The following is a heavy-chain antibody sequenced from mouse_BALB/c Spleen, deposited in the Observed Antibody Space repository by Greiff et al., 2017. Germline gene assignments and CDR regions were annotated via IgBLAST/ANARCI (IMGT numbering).Heavy chain of an antibody. CDR3: ARPYGSSRYIDV. CDR1: GFNIKDYY. CDR2: IDPENGNT. Sequence: EVKLLESGAELVRPGALVKLSCKASGFNIKDYYMHWVKQRPEQGLEWIGWIDPENGNTIYDPKFQGKAIITADTSSNTAYLQLSSLTSEDTAVYYCARPYGSSRYIDVWGAGTTVTVSS. J-gene: IGHJ1*01. D-gene: IGHD1-1*01. V-gene: IGHV14-1*02.